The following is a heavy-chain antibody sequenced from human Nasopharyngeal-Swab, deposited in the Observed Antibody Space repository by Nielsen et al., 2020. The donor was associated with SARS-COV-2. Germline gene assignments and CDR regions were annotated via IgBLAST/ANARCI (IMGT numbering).Heavy chain of an antibody. D-gene: IGHD2-2*01. V-gene: IGHV5-10-1*01. J-gene: IGHJ5*01. CDR2: IDPSDSYT. CDR3: ARLPYSSTSYYALDS. Sequence: WIRQPPGKGLQWMGRIDPSDSYTKYRPSFEGHVTFAADKSMGTVYLQWSSLRASDTAMYYCARLPYSSTSYYALDSWGQGTLVTVSS.